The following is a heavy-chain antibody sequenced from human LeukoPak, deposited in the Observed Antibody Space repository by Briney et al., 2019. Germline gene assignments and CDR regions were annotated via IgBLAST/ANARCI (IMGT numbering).Heavy chain of an antibody. CDR3: ARVGDGLNDAFDI. CDR1: GYTFTGYF. V-gene: IGHV1-2*06. J-gene: IGHJ3*02. Sequence: ASVKVSCLASGYTFTGYFINWVRPAPGQGVEWMGRINSNNGGTNYAQNFKVRVTMTMDTSNSKAYMELSSLTAEDTAVYYCARVGDGLNDAFDIWGQGTMVTVSS. CDR2: INSNNGGT. D-gene: IGHD5-24*01.